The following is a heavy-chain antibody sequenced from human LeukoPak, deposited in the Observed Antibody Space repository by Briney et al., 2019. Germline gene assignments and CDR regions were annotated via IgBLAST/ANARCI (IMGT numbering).Heavy chain of an antibody. D-gene: IGHD2-2*01. Sequence: ASVKVSCKASGYTFTGYYMHWVRQAPGQGLEWMGWINPNSGGTNYAQKFQGRVTMTRDTSISTAYMELSRLRSDDTAVYYCARNLPSKIDCSSTSCYARVPPNHYYYYGMDVWGQGTTVTVSS. J-gene: IGHJ6*02. CDR3: ARNLPSKIDCSSTSCYARVPPNHYYYYGMDV. V-gene: IGHV1-2*02. CDR2: INPNSGGT. CDR1: GYTFTGYY.